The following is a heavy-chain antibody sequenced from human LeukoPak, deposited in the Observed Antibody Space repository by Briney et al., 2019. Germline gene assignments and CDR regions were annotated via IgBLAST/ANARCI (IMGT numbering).Heavy chain of an antibody. V-gene: IGHV1-2*02. CDR1: GYTFTGYY. Sequence: ASVKVSCKASGYTFTGYYMHWARQAPGQGLEWMGWINPNSGGTNYAQKFQGRVTMTRDTSISTAYMELSRLRSDDTAVYYCARGITIFGVVIIGWFDPWGQGTLVTVSS. J-gene: IGHJ5*02. CDR3: ARGITIFGVVIIGWFDP. D-gene: IGHD3-3*01. CDR2: INPNSGGT.